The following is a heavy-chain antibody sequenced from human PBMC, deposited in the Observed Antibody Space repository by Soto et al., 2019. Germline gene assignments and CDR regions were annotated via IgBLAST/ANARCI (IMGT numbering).Heavy chain of an antibody. CDR1: EDTLRNYW. J-gene: IGHJ4*02. CDR3: ARGGRGGSFDY. V-gene: IGHV3-74*01. CDR2: IDDVGSVT. D-gene: IGHD5-12*01. Sequence: EVQLVESGGGLVQPGGSLRLSCAASEDTLRNYWMHWVRQGPGKGPVWVSRIDDVGSVTRYVDSVKGRFTISRDIAKNTLYLQMTSLRVEDTAVYYCARGGRGGSFDYWGQGTLVTVSS.